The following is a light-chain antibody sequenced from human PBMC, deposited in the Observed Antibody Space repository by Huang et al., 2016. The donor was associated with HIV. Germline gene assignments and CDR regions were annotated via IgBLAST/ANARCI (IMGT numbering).Light chain of an antibody. Sequence: DIQMTQSPSSLSASVGDRVTITCRASRGISNSLAWYQQQPGKAPKLLLYAASRLQGGVPSIFSGSGSRTDYPLTISSLQPEDSATYYCQQYYNTTLSFGGGTKVEIK. CDR3: QQYYNTTLS. V-gene: IGKV1-NL1*01. CDR1: RGISNS. J-gene: IGKJ4*01. CDR2: AAS.